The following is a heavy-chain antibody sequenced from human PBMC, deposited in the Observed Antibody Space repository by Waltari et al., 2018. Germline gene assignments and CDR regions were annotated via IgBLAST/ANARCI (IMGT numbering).Heavy chain of an antibody. V-gene: IGHV4-39*01. CDR1: GGSISSSSYY. Sequence: QLQLQESGPGLVKPSETLSLTCTVSGGSISSSSYYWGWVRQPPGKGREWIVIINYSGSTYYNPSLKSRVTISVDTSKNQFSLELRSVTAADTAVYYCARHRGSWYIFDYWGQGTLVTVSS. J-gene: IGHJ4*02. CDR3: ARHRGSWYIFDY. CDR2: INYSGST. D-gene: IGHD6-13*01.